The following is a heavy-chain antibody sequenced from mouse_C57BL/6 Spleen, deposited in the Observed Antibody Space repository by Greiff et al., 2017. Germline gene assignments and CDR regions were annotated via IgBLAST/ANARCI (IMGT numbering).Heavy chain of an antibody. CDR1: GYTFTSYW. Sequence: VQLQQPGAELVKPGASVKLSCKASGYTFTSYWMHWVKQRPGQGLEWIGMVHPNSGSTNYNEKFKSKATLTVDKSSSTAYMQLSSLTSEDSAVYYCARNDYDDGYAMDYWGQGTSVTVSS. CDR3: ARNDYDDGYAMDY. CDR2: VHPNSGST. D-gene: IGHD2-4*01. J-gene: IGHJ4*01. V-gene: IGHV1-64*01.